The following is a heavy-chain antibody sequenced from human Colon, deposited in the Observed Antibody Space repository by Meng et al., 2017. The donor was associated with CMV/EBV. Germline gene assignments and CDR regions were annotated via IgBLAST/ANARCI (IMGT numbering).Heavy chain of an antibody. CDR3: AKDLFSPGGNSCFDH. D-gene: IGHD3-16*01. V-gene: IGHV1-18*01. CDR1: GYMFINYG. CDR2: INLWNGNI. J-gene: IGHJ4*02. Sequence: ASVKVSCKTSGYMFINYGITWVRQAPGQGLEWMGWINLWNGNIESAQKFQGRITLTTDASTSTVYMELRSLTSDDTAVYYCAKDLFSPGGNSCFDHWGQGTLVTVSS.